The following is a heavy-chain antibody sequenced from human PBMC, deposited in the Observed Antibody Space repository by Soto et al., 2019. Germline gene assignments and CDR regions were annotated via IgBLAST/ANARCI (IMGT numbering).Heavy chain of an antibody. Sequence: ESGGGLVQPGGSLRLSCAASGFTFSSYSMNWVRQAPGKGLEWVSYISSSSSTIYYADSVKGRFTISRDNAKNSLYLQMNSLRDEDTAVYYCARVLWVDTDQTDAFDIWGQGTMVTVSS. V-gene: IGHV3-48*02. CDR2: ISSSSSTI. J-gene: IGHJ3*02. CDR1: GFTFSSYS. CDR3: ARVLWVDTDQTDAFDI. D-gene: IGHD5-18*01.